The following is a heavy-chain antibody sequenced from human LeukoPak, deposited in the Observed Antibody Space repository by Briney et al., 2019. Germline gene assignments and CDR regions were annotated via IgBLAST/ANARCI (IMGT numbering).Heavy chain of an antibody. V-gene: IGHV1-8*01. J-gene: IGHJ4*02. CDR1: GYTFTSYD. CDR2: LNPNSGNA. Sequence: ASVKVSCKASGYTFTSYDINWVRQATGQGLEWMGWLNPNSGNAGYAQKFQGRVTMTRNASISTAYMELSSLRSEDTAVYYCARGRELLMVDYWGQGTLVTVSS. CDR3: ARGRELLMVDY. D-gene: IGHD1-26*01.